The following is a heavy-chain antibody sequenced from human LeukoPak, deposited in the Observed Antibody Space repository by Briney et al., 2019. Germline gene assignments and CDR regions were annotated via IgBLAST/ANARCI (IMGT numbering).Heavy chain of an antibody. J-gene: IGHJ4*02. D-gene: IGHD6-19*01. Sequence: PRGSLRLSCAASGFTFSSYGIHWVRQAPGQGLEWVAVISYDGSNKYYADTVKGRFTISRDNSKNTLYLQMNSLRAEDTAVYYCAKADGAVAGDYWGQGTLVTVCS. CDR3: AKADGAVAGDY. CDR2: ISYDGSNK. CDR1: GFTFSSYG. V-gene: IGHV3-30*18.